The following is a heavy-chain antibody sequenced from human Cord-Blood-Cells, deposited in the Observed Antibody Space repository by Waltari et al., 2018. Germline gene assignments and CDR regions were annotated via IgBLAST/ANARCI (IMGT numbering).Heavy chain of an antibody. CDR1: GFPFSSYG. CDR2: IWYDGSNK. Sequence: QVQLVASAGGVVQPGRSLRLSRAASGFPFSSYGMHWVRQAPGKGLEWVAVIWYDGSNKYYADSVKGRFTISRDNSKNTLYLQMNSLRAEDTAVYYCARDIEGWLGWSGYYFDYWGQGTLVTVSS. V-gene: IGHV3-33*01. D-gene: IGHD3-3*01. CDR3: ARDIEGWLGWSGYYFDY. J-gene: IGHJ4*02.